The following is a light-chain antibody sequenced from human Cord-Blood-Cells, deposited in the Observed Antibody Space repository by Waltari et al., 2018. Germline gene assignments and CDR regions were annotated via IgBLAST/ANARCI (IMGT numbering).Light chain of an antibody. J-gene: IGKJ3*01. V-gene: IGKV2-28*01. CDR2: LGS. CDR3: MQALQTIFT. Sequence: IVMTQSPLSLPVTAGEPASISCRSSQSLLHSNGYNYLDWYLQKPGQSPQLLIYLGSNWASGVPDRFSGSGSGTDFTLKISRVEAEDVGVYYCMQALQTIFTFGPGTKVDIK. CDR1: QSLLHSNGYNY.